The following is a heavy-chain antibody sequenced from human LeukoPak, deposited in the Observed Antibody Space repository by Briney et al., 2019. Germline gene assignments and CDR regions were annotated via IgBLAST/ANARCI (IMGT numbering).Heavy chain of an antibody. Sequence: GGSLRLSCAASGFTFSSYAMSWVRQAPGKGLEWVSYISSSSSTIYYADSVKGRFTISRDNAKNSLYLQMNSLRAEDTAVYYCASLDLGSSSSDFPSRVDYWGQGTLVTVSS. V-gene: IGHV3-48*01. J-gene: IGHJ4*02. CDR3: ASLDLGSSSSDFPSRVDY. D-gene: IGHD6-6*01. CDR2: ISSSSSTI. CDR1: GFTFSSYA.